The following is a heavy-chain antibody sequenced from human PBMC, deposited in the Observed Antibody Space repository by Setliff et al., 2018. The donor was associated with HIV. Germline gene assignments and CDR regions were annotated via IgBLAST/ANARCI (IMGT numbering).Heavy chain of an antibody. CDR2: FDPEDGEK. V-gene: IGHV1-24*01. D-gene: IGHD3-22*01. J-gene: IGHJ4*02. CDR3: ATITFYYDSSGSQNKKSFFFDY. CDR1: GYTLAEIS. Sequence: GASVKVSCKVSGYTLAEISMHWVRRAPGKGLEWMGGFDPEDGEKVYAQRFQGTVTMTEDTSTDTAYMELTSLTSEDTAVYYCATITFYYDSSGSQNKKSFFFDYWGQGTLVTVSS.